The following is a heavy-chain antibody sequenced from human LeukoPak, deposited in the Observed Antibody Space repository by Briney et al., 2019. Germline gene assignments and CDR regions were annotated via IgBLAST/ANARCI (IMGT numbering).Heavy chain of an antibody. J-gene: IGHJ4*02. Sequence: GGSLRLSCAASGFTFSSYEMNWVRQAPGKGLEWDSYISSSGSTIYYADSVKGRFTISRDNAKNSLYLQMNSLRAEDTAVYYCARVEYSYGSDYWGQGTLVTVSS. CDR1: GFTFSSYE. CDR3: ARVEYSYGSDY. CDR2: ISSSGSTI. V-gene: IGHV3-48*03. D-gene: IGHD5-18*01.